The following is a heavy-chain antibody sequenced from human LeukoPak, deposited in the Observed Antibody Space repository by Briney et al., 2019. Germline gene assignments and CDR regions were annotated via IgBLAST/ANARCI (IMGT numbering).Heavy chain of an antibody. Sequence: GGSLRLSCAASGFTFSTYAMSWVRQAPGKGLEWVSGISGSGDNTNYADSVKGRFTISRDNSKNTLSLQMSSLRAEDTAVYYRARDVAAVAGIDYWGQGTLVTVSS. J-gene: IGHJ4*02. D-gene: IGHD6-19*01. CDR1: GFTFSTYA. CDR3: ARDVAAVAGIDY. V-gene: IGHV3-23*01. CDR2: ISGSGDNT.